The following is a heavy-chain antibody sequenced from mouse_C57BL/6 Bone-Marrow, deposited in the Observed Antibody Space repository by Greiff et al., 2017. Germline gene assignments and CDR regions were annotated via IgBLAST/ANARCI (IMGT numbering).Heavy chain of an antibody. D-gene: IGHD4-1*01. CDR3: TSQLGRRGFAY. J-gene: IGHJ3*01. CDR1: GFNIKDDY. CDR2: IDPENGDT. Sequence: VQLKESGAELVRPGASVKLSCTASGFNIKDDYMHWVKQRPEQGLEWIGWIDPENGDTEYASKFQGKATITADTSSNTAYLQLSSLTSEDTAVYYCTSQLGRRGFAYWGQGTLVTVSA. V-gene: IGHV14-4*01.